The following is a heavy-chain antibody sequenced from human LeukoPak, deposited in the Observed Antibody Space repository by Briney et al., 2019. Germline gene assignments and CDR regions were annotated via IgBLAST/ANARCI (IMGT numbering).Heavy chain of an antibody. Sequence: GGSLRLSCAASGFTFSSYEMNWVRQAPGKGLEWVSYISSSGSTIYYADSVKGRFTISRDNAKNSLYLQMNTLRAEDTAVYYCARDLILADNGGSSAHDFWGQGTLVTVSS. CDR1: GFTFSSYE. CDR3: ARDLILADNGGSSAHDF. V-gene: IGHV3-48*03. D-gene: IGHD2-15*01. CDR2: ISSSGSTI. J-gene: IGHJ4*02.